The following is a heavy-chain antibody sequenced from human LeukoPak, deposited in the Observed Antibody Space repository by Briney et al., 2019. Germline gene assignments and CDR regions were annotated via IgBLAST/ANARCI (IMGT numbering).Heavy chain of an antibody. CDR1: GFTFSSYA. CDR3: AREPEKYYDILTEPYYYGMDV. CDR2: ISYDGSNK. Sequence: GWSLRLSCAASGFTFSSYAMHWVRQAPGKGLEWVAVISYDGSNKYYADSVKGRFTISRDNSKNTLYLQMNSLRAEDTAVYYCAREPEKYYDILTEPYYYGMDVWGQGTTVTVSS. J-gene: IGHJ6*02. D-gene: IGHD3-9*01. V-gene: IGHV3-30*04.